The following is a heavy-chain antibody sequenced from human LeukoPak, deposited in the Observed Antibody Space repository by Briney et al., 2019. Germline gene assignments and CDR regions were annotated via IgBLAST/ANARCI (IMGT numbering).Heavy chain of an antibody. D-gene: IGHD3-3*01. CDR3: AREAITIFGLVRTQTTEGPHRFDP. J-gene: IGHJ5*02. CDR2: INPNSGGT. Sequence: ASVKVSCKASGYTFTGYYMHWVRQAPGQGLEWMGWINPNSGGTNYSQRFQGRVTMTRDMSTGTVYMELSSLTSEDTAVYYCAREAITIFGLVRTQTTEGPHRFDPWGQGTLVTVSS. V-gene: IGHV1-2*02. CDR1: GYTFTGYY.